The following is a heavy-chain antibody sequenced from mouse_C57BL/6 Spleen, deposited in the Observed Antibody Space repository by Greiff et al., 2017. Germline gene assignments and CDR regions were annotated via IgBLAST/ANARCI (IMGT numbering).Heavy chain of an antibody. V-gene: IGHV1-52*01. D-gene: IGHD1-1*01. CDR1: GYTFTSYW. CDR3: ARGYYGSSPYYAMDY. Sequence: QVQLQQPGAELVRPGSSVKLSCKASGYTFTSYWMHWVKQRPIQGLEWIGNIDPSDSDTHYNQKFKDKATLTVDKSSSTAYMQLSSLTSEDSAVYDCARGYYGSSPYYAMDYWGQGTSVTVSS. CDR2: IDPSDSDT. J-gene: IGHJ4*01.